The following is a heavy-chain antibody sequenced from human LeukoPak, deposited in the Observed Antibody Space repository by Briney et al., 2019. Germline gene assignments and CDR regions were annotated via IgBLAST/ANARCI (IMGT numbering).Heavy chain of an antibody. CDR1: GFTFSRYD. V-gene: IGHV3-13*01. J-gene: IGHJ2*01. Sequence: GGSLRLSCAASGFTFSRYDMHWVRQPIGKGLEWVSAIGTGGDTYYLDSVKGRFTISRDNSKNTLYLQMNSLRAEDTALYYCARPASRGVGRYFDLWGRGSLVTVSS. D-gene: IGHD3-10*01. CDR3: ARPASRGVGRYFDL. CDR2: IGTGGDT.